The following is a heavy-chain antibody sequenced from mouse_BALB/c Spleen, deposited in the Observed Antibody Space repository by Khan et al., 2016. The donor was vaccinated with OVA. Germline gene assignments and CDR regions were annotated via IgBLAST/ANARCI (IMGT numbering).Heavy chain of an antibody. J-gene: IGHJ3*01. CDR2: ISSGGDNT. Sequence: EVELVESGGGFVKPGGSLKLSCAASGFTFSSFSMSWVRQTPEKRLEWVSTISSGGDNTFYSDSVKGRFTISRDNAKNNLSLQMSSLRSEDTALYYCARSNYGTFAYWGQGTLVTVST. D-gene: IGHD2-1*01. CDR1: GFTFSSFS. CDR3: ARSNYGTFAY. V-gene: IGHV5-9*03.